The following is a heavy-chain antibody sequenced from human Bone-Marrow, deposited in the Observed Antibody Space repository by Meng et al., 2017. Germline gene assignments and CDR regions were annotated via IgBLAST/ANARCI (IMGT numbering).Heavy chain of an antibody. V-gene: IGHV3-7*01. CDR2: IKQDGSEK. CDR3: VRDGMFDY. J-gene: IGHJ4*02. D-gene: IGHD1-26*01. CDR1: GFTFSSYW. Sequence: GESLKISCAASGFTFSSYWMSWVRQAPGKGLEWVANIKQDGSEKHYVDSVKGRFSISRDNDKNSLYLQMESLRAEDTALYYCVRDGMFDYWGQGTRVTVSS.